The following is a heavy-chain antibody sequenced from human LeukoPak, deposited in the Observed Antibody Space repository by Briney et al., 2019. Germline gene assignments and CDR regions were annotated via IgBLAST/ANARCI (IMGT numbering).Heavy chain of an antibody. Sequence: SETLSLTCTVSGGSISSYYWSWIRQPPGKGLEWIGYIYYSGSTNYNPSLKSRVTISVDTSKNQFSLKLSSVTAADTAVYYCARWSTGTTFNVNWFDPWGQGTLVTVSS. CDR2: IYYSGST. D-gene: IGHD1-1*01. CDR1: GGSISSYY. CDR3: ARWSTGTTFNVNWFDP. J-gene: IGHJ5*02. V-gene: IGHV4-59*01.